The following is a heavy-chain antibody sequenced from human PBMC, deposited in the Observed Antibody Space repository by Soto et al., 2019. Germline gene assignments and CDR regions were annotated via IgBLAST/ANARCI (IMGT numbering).Heavy chain of an antibody. J-gene: IGHJ5*02. Sequence: GGSLRLSCAASGFSFSSAWMNWARQAPGKGLEWVGHIKSKTDGETTDYAASVKGRFTISRDDSENMLYLQMISLGIEDTAMYYCTTLGPSWGQGTQVTVSS. V-gene: IGHV3-15*07. CDR1: GFSFSSAW. CDR2: IKSKTDGETT. CDR3: TTLGPS.